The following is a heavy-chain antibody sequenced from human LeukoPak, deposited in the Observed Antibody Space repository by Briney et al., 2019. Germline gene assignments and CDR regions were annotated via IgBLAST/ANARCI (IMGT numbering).Heavy chain of an antibody. CDR2: IRSKANSYAT. CDR3: TSHDGGSDS. D-gene: IGHD3-16*01. Sequence: EASVKVSCKASGYTFISYAMHWVRQASGKGLEWVGRIRSKANSYATAYAASVKGRFTISRDDSKNTADLQMNSLKTEDTAVYYGTSHDGGSDSWGQGTLVTVPS. CDR1: GYTFISYA. J-gene: IGHJ4*02. V-gene: IGHV3-73*01.